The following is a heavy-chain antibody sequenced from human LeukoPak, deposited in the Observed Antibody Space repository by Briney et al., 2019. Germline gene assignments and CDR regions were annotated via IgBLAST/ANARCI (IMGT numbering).Heavy chain of an antibody. CDR2: VGGSGGST. J-gene: IGHJ4*02. Sequence: PGGSLRLSCEASGFSFRDYAMNWVRQAPGKGLEWVASVGGSGGSTYYADSVKGRFTISRDNSKGTMSLQMNSLRAEDTAIYFCATGAVVIPQFFKHWGQGILVSVSS. CDR1: GFSFRDYA. D-gene: IGHD5-24*01. CDR3: ATGAVVIPQFFKH. V-gene: IGHV3-23*01.